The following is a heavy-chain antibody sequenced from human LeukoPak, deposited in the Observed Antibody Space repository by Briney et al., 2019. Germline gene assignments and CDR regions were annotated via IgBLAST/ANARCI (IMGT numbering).Heavy chain of an antibody. CDR3: ARGGYDILTGFYYYYMDV. D-gene: IGHD3-9*01. CDR2: ISAYNGNT. J-gene: IGHJ6*03. V-gene: IGHV1-18*01. CDR1: GYTFTSYG. Sequence: ASVKVSCKASGYTFTSYGISWVRQAPGQGLEWMGWISAYNGNTNYAQKLQGRVTMTTDTSTSTAYMELRSLRPDDTAVYYCARGGYDILTGFYYYYMDVWGKGTTVTVSS.